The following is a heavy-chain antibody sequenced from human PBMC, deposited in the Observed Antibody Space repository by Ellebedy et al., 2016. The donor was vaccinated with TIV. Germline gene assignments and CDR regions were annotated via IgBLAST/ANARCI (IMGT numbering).Heavy chain of an antibody. J-gene: IGHJ4*02. V-gene: IGHV4-4*07. CDR1: GVSISSFY. D-gene: IGHD4/OR15-4a*01. CDR2: IHTSGYT. Sequence: MPSETLSLTCTVSGVSISSFYWNCVRQPAGNGLEWIGRIHTSGYTNYNTSLRSRSTLSFDTSKEQFSLKLSSVNAADTAVYYGAKGDRRASMVIFDNWGQGTLVTVSS. CDR3: AKGDRRASMVIFDN.